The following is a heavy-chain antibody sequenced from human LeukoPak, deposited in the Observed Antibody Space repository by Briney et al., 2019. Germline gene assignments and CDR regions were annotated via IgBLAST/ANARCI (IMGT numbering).Heavy chain of an antibody. V-gene: IGHV3-30*18. CDR3: AKAPGTTGTTYFDY. CDR2: ISYDGSNK. Sequence: GGSLRLSCAASGFTFSSYGMHWVRQAPGKGLEWVAVISYDGSNKFYADSVKGRFTLSRDNSKNTLYLQMNSLRAEDTAVYYCAKAPGTTGTTYFDYWGQGTLVTVS. CDR1: GFTFSSYG. D-gene: IGHD1-1*01. J-gene: IGHJ4*02.